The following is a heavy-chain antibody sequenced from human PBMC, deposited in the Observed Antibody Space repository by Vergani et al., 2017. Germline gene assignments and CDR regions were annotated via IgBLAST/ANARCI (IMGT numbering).Heavy chain of an antibody. V-gene: IGHV3-23*01. Sequence: EVQLLESGGGLVQPGGSLRLSCAASGFMFSSYAMSWVRQAPGKGLEWVSAIRDSGGSTYYADSVKGRFTISRDNSKNTLYLQMNSLRADDTAVDYCANLPSGYDLGVQGDYWGQGTLVTVSS. CDR1: GFMFSSYA. D-gene: IGHD5-12*01. CDR3: ANLPSGYDLGVQGDY. J-gene: IGHJ4*02. CDR2: IRDSGGST.